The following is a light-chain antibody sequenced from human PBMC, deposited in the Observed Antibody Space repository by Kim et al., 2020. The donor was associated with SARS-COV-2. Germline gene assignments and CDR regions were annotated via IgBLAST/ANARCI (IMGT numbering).Light chain of an antibody. CDR2: WAS. J-gene: IGKJ3*01. Sequence: DIVMTQSPDSLAVSLGERATINCKSSQSVFYTSNNKNWLAWYQLKPGQPPKLLIYWASTRESGVPDRFSGSGSGTDFTLTISSLQAEDVAVYYCHQYYTSPPAFGPGTKVDIK. CDR1: QSVFYTSNNKNW. V-gene: IGKV4-1*01. CDR3: HQYYTSPPA.